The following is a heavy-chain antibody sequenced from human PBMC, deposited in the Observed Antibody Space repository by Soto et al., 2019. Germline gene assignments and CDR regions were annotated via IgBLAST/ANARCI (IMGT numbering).Heavy chain of an antibody. J-gene: IGHJ4*02. V-gene: IGHV4-31*03. CDR2: IYYSGST. Sequence: ALSLTCTVAGGCISSGGYYWSWIRQHPGKGLEWIGYIYYSGSTYYNPSLKSRVTISVDTSKNQFYLKLSSVTAADTAVYYRAREVAAGLLNYFDYWGQGTLVTV. CDR1: GGCISSGGYY. D-gene: IGHD2-15*01. CDR3: AREVAAGLLNYFDY.